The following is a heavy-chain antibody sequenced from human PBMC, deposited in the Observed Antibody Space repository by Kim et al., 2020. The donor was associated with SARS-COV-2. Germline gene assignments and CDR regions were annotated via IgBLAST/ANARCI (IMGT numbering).Heavy chain of an antibody. J-gene: IGHJ3*02. CDR3: ARGWGIAVAGTRGTIDDGAFDI. D-gene: IGHD6-19*01. Sequence: SVKVSCKASGGTFSSYAISWVRQAPGQGLEWMGRIIPILGIANYAQKFQGRVTITADKSTSTAYMELSSLRSEDTAVYYCARGWGIAVAGTRGTIDDGAFDIWGQGTMVTVSS. CDR1: GGTFSSYA. V-gene: IGHV1-69*04. CDR2: IIPILGIA.